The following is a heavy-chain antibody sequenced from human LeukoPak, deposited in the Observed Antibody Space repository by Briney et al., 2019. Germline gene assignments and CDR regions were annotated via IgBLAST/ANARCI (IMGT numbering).Heavy chain of an antibody. D-gene: IGHD2-15*01. Sequence: SQTLSLTCAVSGGSISSGGYSWSWIRQPPGKGLEWIGYIYHSGSTYYNPSLKSRVTISVDRSKNQFSLKLSSVTAADTAVYYCAREGYSHNFDYWGQGTLVTVSS. J-gene: IGHJ4*02. CDR2: IYHSGST. V-gene: IGHV4-30-2*01. CDR3: AREGYSHNFDY. CDR1: GGSISSGGYS.